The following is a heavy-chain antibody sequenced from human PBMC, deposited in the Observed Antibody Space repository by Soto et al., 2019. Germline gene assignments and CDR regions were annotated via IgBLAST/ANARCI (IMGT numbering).Heavy chain of an antibody. Sequence: AEALSLTCTVSGGSVSSGSYYWGWIRQPPGKGLECIGNIYYDGNTYYNPSLKSRVTISLDTSKNQFSLRLNSVTAADTAVYYCARSTIAPRLFMYPFDSWGQGTLVTVSS. D-gene: IGHD6-6*01. CDR2: IYYDGNT. CDR1: GGSVSSGSYY. J-gene: IGHJ4*02. V-gene: IGHV4-39*01. CDR3: ARSTIAPRLFMYPFDS.